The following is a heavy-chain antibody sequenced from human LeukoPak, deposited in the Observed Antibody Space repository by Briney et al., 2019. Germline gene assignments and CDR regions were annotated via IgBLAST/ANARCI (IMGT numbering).Heavy chain of an antibody. V-gene: IGHV1-69*05. CDR1: GGTFSSYA. J-gene: IGHJ5*02. Sequence: SVKVSCKASGGTFSSYAISWVRQAPGQGLEWMGGIIPIFGTANYAQKFQGRVTITTDESTSTAYMELSSLRSEDTAVYYCATSLRFFEQGFDPWGQGTLVTGSS. CDR2: IIPIFGTA. D-gene: IGHD3-3*01. CDR3: ATSLRFFEQGFDP.